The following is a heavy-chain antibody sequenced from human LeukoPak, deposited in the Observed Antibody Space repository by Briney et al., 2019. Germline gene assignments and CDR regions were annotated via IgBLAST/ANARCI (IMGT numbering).Heavy chain of an antibody. CDR1: GYTFTGYY. V-gene: IGHV1-18*04. D-gene: IGHD3-16*02. CDR2: ISAYNGNT. CDR3: ARGLGNYPEIPLDY. Sequence: GASVKVSCKASGYTFTGYYMHWVRQAPGQGLEWMGWISAYNGNTNYALKFQGRVTMTTDTSTSTAYMELRSLRSDDTAVYYCARGLGNYPEIPLDYWGQGTMVTVSS. J-gene: IGHJ4*02.